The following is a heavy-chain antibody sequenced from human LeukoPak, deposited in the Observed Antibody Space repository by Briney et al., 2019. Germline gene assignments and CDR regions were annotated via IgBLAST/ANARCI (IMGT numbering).Heavy chain of an antibody. D-gene: IGHD2-8*01. CDR3: AKDRSCTNDICHGDFDY. CDR2: ISGSGGST. V-gene: IGHV3-23*01. Sequence: GGSLRLSCAASGFTFSSYSMSWVRQAPGKGQEWVSSISGSGGSTYSADSVKGRFTISRDNSKNTLYLQMNSLRAEDTALYYCAKDRSCTNDICHGDFDYWGQGTLVTVSS. CDR1: GFTFSSYS. J-gene: IGHJ4*02.